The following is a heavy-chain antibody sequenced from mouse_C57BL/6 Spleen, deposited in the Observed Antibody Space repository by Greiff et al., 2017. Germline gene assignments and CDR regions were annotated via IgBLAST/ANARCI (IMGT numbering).Heavy chain of an antibody. CDR1: GYTFSDYY. Sequence: EVHLVESEGGLVQPGSSMTLSCTASGYTFSDYYMAWVRQVPEKGLEWVANINYDGSSTNYLDSLKSRFIISRNNAQNILYLQMSSLKSEDTATYYCARGYYGSSYAWYFDVWGTGTTVTVSS. CDR3: ARGYYGSSYAWYFDV. V-gene: IGHV5-16*01. CDR2: INYDGSST. J-gene: IGHJ1*03. D-gene: IGHD1-1*01.